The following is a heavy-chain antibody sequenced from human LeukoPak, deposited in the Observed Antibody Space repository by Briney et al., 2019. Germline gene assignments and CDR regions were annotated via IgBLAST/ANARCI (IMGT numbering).Heavy chain of an antibody. Sequence: PGGSLRLSCAASGLTFSSYAMSWVRQAPGKGLESVSGISGSGVSTYYADSVQGRFTISRDNSKNTLYLQMNSLRAEDTAVYYCAKVRSGSVLQDAFDIWGQGTMVTVSS. CDR2: ISGSGVST. CDR3: AKVRSGSVLQDAFDI. V-gene: IGHV3-23*01. D-gene: IGHD1-26*01. J-gene: IGHJ3*02. CDR1: GLTFSSYA.